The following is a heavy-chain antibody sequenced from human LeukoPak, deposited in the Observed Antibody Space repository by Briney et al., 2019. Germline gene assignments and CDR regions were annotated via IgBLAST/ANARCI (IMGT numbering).Heavy chain of an antibody. D-gene: IGHD1-26*01. CDR2: IYYSGST. Sequence: PSETLSLTCTVSGGSISNGGYYWSWIRQHPGKGLESIGYIYYSGSTYYNPSLKSRVNISVDTSKDQFSLKLDSVTAADTAVYYCARAPTYSGSHYWGQGTLVTVSS. J-gene: IGHJ4*02. CDR1: GGSISNGGYY. CDR3: ARAPTYSGSHY. V-gene: IGHV4-31*03.